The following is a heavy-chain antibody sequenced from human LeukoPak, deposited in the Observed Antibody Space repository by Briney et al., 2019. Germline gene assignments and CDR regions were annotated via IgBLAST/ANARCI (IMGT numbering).Heavy chain of an antibody. CDR2: ISYDGSNK. Sequence: GGSLRLSCAASGFTFSSYGIHWVRQAPGRGLEWVAVISYDGSNKYYADSVKGRFTTSRDNSKNTLYLQMNSLRAEDTAVYYCAKDLWGFGYCGSTSCYYFDYWGQGTLVTVSS. V-gene: IGHV3-30*18. CDR3: AKDLWGFGYCGSTSCYYFDY. J-gene: IGHJ4*02. D-gene: IGHD2-2*03. CDR1: GFTFSSYG.